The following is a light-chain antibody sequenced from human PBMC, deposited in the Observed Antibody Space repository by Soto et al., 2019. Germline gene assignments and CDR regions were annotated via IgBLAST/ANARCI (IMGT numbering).Light chain of an antibody. Sequence: DIQMTQAPSSLSASVGDRVTITCRASQSIRNYLNWYQQKPGKAPVLLIYAASSLQSGVPSRFSGSGSATDFTLTINSLQPEDFATYYCQQSFTTPPTFGQGTKLEIK. CDR2: AAS. CDR3: QQSFTTPPT. V-gene: IGKV1-39*01. CDR1: QSIRNY. J-gene: IGKJ2*01.